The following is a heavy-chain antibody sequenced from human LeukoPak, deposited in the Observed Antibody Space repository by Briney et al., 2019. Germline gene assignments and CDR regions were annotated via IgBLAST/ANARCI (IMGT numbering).Heavy chain of an antibody. CDR1: GFTFSSYG. CDR3: SSLLGYCSGGSCYYFDY. Sequence: GGSLRLSCAASGFTFSSYGMHWVRQAPGKGLEWVAVISYDGSNKYYADSVKGRFTISRDNSKNTLYLQMNSLRAEDTAVYYCSSLLGYCSGGSCYYFDYWGQGTLVIVSS. J-gene: IGHJ4*02. V-gene: IGHV3-30*03. D-gene: IGHD2-15*01. CDR2: ISYDGSNK.